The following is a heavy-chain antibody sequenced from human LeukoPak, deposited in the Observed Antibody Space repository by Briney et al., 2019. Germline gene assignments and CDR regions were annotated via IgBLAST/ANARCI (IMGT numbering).Heavy chain of an antibody. CDR1: GFTFSSYG. V-gene: IGHV3-33*01. D-gene: IGHD5-24*01. J-gene: IGHJ4*02. CDR2: IWYDGSNK. Sequence: GGSLRLSCAASGFTFSSYGMHWVRQAPGKGLEWVAVIWYDGSNKYYADSVKGRFTISRDNSKNTLYLQMNSLRAEDTAVYYCARDGRDGYNFDYWGQGTLVTVSS. CDR3: ARDGRDGYNFDY.